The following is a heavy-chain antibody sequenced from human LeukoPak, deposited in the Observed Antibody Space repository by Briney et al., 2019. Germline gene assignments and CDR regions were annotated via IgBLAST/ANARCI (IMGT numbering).Heavy chain of an antibody. CDR3: ATDTSY. CDR2: ITGSSYSI. V-gene: IGHV3-21*01. CDR1: GFTFSTYR. Sequence: GRSLRLSCAASGFTFSTYRMNWVRQVPGKGLEWVSSITGSSYSISYAASQKGRFNISRDNAKSSLYLQMNSLTAGDTAVYYCATDTSYWGQGTLVTVSS. J-gene: IGHJ4*02. D-gene: IGHD2-2*02.